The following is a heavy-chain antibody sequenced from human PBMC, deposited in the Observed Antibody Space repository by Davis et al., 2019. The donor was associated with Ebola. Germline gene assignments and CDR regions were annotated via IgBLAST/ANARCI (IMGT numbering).Heavy chain of an antibody. J-gene: IGHJ6*02. CDR1: GYTFTSYD. Sequence: ASVKVSCKASGYTFTSYDINWVRQATGQGLEWMGWMNPNSGNTGYAQKFQGRVTMTRNTSISTAYMELSSLRSEDTAVYYCARPSRQYSSGPVYGMDVWGQGTTVTVSS. V-gene: IGHV1-8*01. CDR2: MNPNSGNT. CDR3: ARPSRQYSSGPVYGMDV. D-gene: IGHD6-19*01.